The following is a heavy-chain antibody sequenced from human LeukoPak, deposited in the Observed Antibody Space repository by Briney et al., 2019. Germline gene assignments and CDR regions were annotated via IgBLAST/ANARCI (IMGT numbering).Heavy chain of an antibody. J-gene: IGHJ4*02. CDR1: GFTFSSYS. V-gene: IGHV3-21*01. Sequence: PGGSLRLSCAASGFTFSSYSMNSVRQAPGKGLEWVSSISSSSSYIYYADSVKGRFPISRDNAKNSLYLQMNSLRAEDTAVYYCARDSVYYDILTGYYLEGPTFDYWGQGTLVTVSS. CDR2: ISSSSSYI. D-gene: IGHD3-9*01. CDR3: ARDSVYYDILTGYYLEGPTFDY.